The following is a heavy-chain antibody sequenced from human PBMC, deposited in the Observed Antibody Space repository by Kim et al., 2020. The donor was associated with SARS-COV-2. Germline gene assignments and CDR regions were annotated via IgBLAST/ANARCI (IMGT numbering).Heavy chain of an antibody. D-gene: IGHD2-2*01. CDR3: ARLSSMTLAGDWFDP. CDR1: GYSLSGYY. J-gene: IGHJ5*02. Sequence: ASVKVSCKASGYSLSGYYLHWVRQAPGQGLEWMGWIKPNSGGTHYAQKFQGRVTMTTDTSINTAYLDLSSLRSDDTAIYYCARLSSMTLAGDWFDPWGQGTLVIVSS. V-gene: IGHV1-2*02. CDR2: IKPNSGGT.